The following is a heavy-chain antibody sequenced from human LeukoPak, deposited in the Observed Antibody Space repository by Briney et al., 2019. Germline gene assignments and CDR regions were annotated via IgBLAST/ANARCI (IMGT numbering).Heavy chain of an antibody. Sequence: SVKVSCKASGGTFSSYAISWVRQAPGQGLEWMGGIIPIFGTANYAQKFQGRVTITADESTSTAYMELSSLRSEDTAVYYCARTPPGDNYFDYWGQGTLVTVSS. D-gene: IGHD7-27*01. V-gene: IGHV1-69*13. CDR1: GGTFSSYA. CDR2: IIPIFGTA. J-gene: IGHJ4*02. CDR3: ARTPPGDNYFDY.